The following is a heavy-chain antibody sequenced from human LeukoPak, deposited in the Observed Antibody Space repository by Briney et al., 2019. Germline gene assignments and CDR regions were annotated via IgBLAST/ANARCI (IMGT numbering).Heavy chain of an antibody. CDR1: GGTFSSYA. V-gene: IGHV1-69*04. Sequence: ASVKVSCKASGGTFSSYAISWVRQAPGQGLEWMGRIIPILGIANYAQKFQGRVTITADKSTSTAYMELSSLRSEDTAVYYCARVIDGPGEDYYYYYYMDVWGKGTTVTVSS. CDR2: IIPILGIA. CDR3: ARVIDGPGEDYYYYYYMDV. J-gene: IGHJ6*03. D-gene: IGHD3-10*01.